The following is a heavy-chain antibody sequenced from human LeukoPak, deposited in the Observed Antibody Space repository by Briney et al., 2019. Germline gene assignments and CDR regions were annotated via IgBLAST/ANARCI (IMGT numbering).Heavy chain of an antibody. D-gene: IGHD1-26*01. CDR1: GGSLSGYY. Sequence: PSETLSLTCAVYGGSLSGYYWSWIRQPPGKGLEWIGEINHSGSTNYNPSLKSRVTISVDTSKNQFSLKLSSVTAADTAVYYCARRRATIRYYYYMDVWGKGTTVTISS. J-gene: IGHJ6*03. CDR3: ARRRATIRYYYYMDV. CDR2: INHSGST. V-gene: IGHV4-34*01.